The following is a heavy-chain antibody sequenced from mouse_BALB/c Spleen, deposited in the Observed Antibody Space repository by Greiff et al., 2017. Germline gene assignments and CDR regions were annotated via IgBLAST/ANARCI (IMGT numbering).Heavy chain of an antibody. D-gene: IGHD2-4*01. V-gene: IGHV14-3*02. Sequence: EVKLMESGAELVKPGASVKLSCTASGFNIKDTYMHWVKQRPEQGLEWIGRIDPANGNTKYDPKFQGKATITADTSSNTAYLQLSNLTSEDTTVYYCARGGDYDNYIDYWGQGTTLTVSS. CDR3: ARGGDYDNYIDY. CDR1: GFNIKDTY. J-gene: IGHJ2*01. CDR2: IDPANGNT.